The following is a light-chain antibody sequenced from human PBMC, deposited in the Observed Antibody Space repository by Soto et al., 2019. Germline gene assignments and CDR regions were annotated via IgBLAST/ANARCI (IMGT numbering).Light chain of an antibody. Sequence: QSVLTQPRSVSGSPGQSVTISCIGTSSDVGSYNYVSWYQQHPGKAPKLMIHDVSERPSGVPDRFSGSKSGNTASLTISGLQAEDEAEYHCCSYAGSYTYVFGPGTKVTVL. V-gene: IGLV2-11*01. CDR1: SSDVGSYNY. CDR2: DVS. J-gene: IGLJ1*01. CDR3: CSYAGSYTYV.